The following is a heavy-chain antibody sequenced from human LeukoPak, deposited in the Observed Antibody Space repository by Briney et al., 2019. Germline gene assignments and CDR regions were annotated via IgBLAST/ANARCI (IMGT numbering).Heavy chain of an antibody. CDR3: ARVVVDSSQDYFDY. J-gene: IGHJ4*02. D-gene: IGHD3-22*01. Sequence: GIINPSGGSTSYAQKFQGRVTMTRDTSTSTVYMELSSLRSEDTAVYYCARVVVDSSQDYFDYWGQGTLVTVSS. V-gene: IGHV1-46*01. CDR2: INPSGGST.